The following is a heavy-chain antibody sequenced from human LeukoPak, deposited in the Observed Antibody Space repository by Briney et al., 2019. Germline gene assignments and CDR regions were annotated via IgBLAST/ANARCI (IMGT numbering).Heavy chain of an antibody. CDR1: GFTVSSNS. V-gene: IGHV3-30*02. CDR2: IRHDGRNK. CDR3: AKEIWPTVTTPGHTHFDY. D-gene: IGHD4-17*01. J-gene: IGHJ4*02. Sequence: GGSLRLSCTVSGFTVSSNSMHWVRQAPGKGLEWVAFIRHDGRNKYYADSVKGRFTISRDNSKNTLCLQMNSLRAEDTAVYYCAKEIWPTVTTPGHTHFDYWGQGTLVTVSS.